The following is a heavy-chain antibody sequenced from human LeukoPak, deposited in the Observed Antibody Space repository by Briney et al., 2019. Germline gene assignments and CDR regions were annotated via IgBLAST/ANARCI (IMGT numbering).Heavy chain of an antibody. CDR1: GYTFTSYG. CDR2: ISAYNGNT. CDR3: ARDGLRLGELSPTPDY. V-gene: IGHV1-18*01. J-gene: IGHJ4*02. D-gene: IGHD3-16*02. Sequence: ASVKVSCKASGYTFTSYGISWVRLAAGQGLEWMGCISAYNGNTNYAQKLQGRVTMTTDTSTSTAYMELRSLRSDDTAVYYCARDGLRLGELSPTPDYWGQGTLVTVSS.